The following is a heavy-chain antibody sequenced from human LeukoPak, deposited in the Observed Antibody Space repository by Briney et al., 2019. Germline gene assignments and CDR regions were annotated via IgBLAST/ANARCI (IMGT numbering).Heavy chain of an antibody. Sequence: GASVKVSCKASGYTFSSYAIHWVRQAPGQRLEWMGWIKPGNGDTKYSQDFQGRVTFTRDTYATTVYMQLSSLRSEDMALYFCARDRLGGWYTMDVWGKGTTVTVSS. CDR1: GYTFSSYA. CDR3: ARDRLGGWYTMDV. D-gene: IGHD6-19*01. CDR2: IKPGNGDT. V-gene: IGHV1-3*03. J-gene: IGHJ6*03.